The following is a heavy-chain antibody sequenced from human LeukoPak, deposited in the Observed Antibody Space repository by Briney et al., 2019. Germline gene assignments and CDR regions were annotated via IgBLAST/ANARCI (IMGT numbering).Heavy chain of an antibody. J-gene: IGHJ4*02. Sequence: SETLSLTCTVSGGSISIYYWSWIRQPPGKGLEWIGYIYYCGSQNYNPPLTSRVAISVDPSTNQFSLKLSSVTGADTAVYYCATRYSSGWYPFDYWGEGTLVTVSS. CDR1: GGSISIYY. D-gene: IGHD6-19*01. CDR3: ATRYSSGWYPFDY. V-gene: IGHV4-59*08. CDR2: IYYCGSQ.